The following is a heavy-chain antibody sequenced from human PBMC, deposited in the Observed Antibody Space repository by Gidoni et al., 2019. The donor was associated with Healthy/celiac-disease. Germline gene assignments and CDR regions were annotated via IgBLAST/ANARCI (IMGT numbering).Heavy chain of an antibody. CDR3: ARDGARLRRITIFGVVSWFDP. CDR1: GGSISSYY. CDR2: IYTSGSN. V-gene: IGHV4-4*07. Sequence: QVQLQESGPGLVKPSETLSLTCTVSGGSISSYYWSWIRRPAGKGLEWIGRIYTSGSNNYNPSLKSRVTMSVDTSKNQFSLKLSSVTAADTAVYYCARDGARLRRITIFGVVSWFDPWGQGTLVTVSS. J-gene: IGHJ5*02. D-gene: IGHD3-3*01.